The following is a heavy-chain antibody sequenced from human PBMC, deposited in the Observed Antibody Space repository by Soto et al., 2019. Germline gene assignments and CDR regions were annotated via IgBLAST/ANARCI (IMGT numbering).Heavy chain of an antibody. CDR3: ASPRSGYPWRYFDY. CDR2: ISGSGGST. V-gene: IGHV3-23*01. D-gene: IGHD3-3*01. CDR1: GFTFSSYA. J-gene: IGHJ4*02. Sequence: GGSLRLSRAASGFTFSSYAMSWVRQAPGKGLEWVSAISGSGGSTYYADSVKGRFTISRDNSKNTLYLQMNSLRAEDTAVYYCASPRSGYPWRYFDYWGQGTLVTVSS.